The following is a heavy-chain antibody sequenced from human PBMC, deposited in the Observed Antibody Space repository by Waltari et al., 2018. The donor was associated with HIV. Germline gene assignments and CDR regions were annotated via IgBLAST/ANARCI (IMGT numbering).Heavy chain of an antibody. CDR3: ARGLAPDGGPYCGGDCYPGIDY. CDR1: GGSISSSTYY. Sequence: QLQLQESGPGLVKPSETLSLTCTVSGGSISSSTYYWGWIRQPPGKGLEGIGSIYYSGSTYYNPSLKSRVTISVDTSKNQFSLKLSSVTAADTAVYYCARGLAPDGGPYCGGDCYPGIDYWGQGTLVTVSS. D-gene: IGHD2-21*02. J-gene: IGHJ4*02. V-gene: IGHV4-39*01. CDR2: IYYSGST.